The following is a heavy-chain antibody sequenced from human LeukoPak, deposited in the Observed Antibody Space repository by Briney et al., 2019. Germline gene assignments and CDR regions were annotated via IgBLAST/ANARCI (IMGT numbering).Heavy chain of an antibody. CDR1: GGSISSYY. J-gene: IGHJ3*02. Sequence: SETLSLTCSVSGGSISSYYWSWIRQPPGKGLQWIGYIYYSGSTNYNPSLKSRVTISVDTSKNQFSLKLSSVTAADTAVFYCARVRGYSYGSDAFDIWGQGTMVTVSS. D-gene: IGHD5-18*01. CDR2: IYYSGST. CDR3: ARVRGYSYGSDAFDI. V-gene: IGHV4-59*01.